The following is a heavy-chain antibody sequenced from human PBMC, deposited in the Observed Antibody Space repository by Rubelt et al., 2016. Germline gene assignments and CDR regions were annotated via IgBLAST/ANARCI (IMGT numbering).Heavy chain of an antibody. CDR1: GFTFSDYG. Sequence: GQPGRSLRLSCAASGFTFSDYGMHWVRQAPGKGLKWVAVISFDGSNKYYADSVKGRFTISRDNSRNTLYLQINSLRDEDTAVYYCATQQQLVRRYFDYWGQGTLVTVSS. CDR3: ATQQQLVRRYFDY. J-gene: IGHJ4*02. CDR2: ISFDGSNK. D-gene: IGHD6-13*01. V-gene: IGHV3-30*03.